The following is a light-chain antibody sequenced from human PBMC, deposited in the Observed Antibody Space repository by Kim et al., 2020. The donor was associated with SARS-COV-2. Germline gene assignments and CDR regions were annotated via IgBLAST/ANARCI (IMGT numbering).Light chain of an antibody. CDR1: RSDVGGYNY. CDR3: CSYAGSYTLV. CDR2: DVS. V-gene: IGLV2-11*01. Sequence: GQSVTISCTGTRSDVGGYNYVSWDQQHPGKAPKLMIYDVSKRPSGVPDRFSGSKSGNTASLTISGLQAEDEADYYCCSYAGSYTLVFGGGTKLTVL. J-gene: IGLJ3*02.